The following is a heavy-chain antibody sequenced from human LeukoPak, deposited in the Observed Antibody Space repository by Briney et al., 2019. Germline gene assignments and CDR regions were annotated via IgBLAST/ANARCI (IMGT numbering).Heavy chain of an antibody. D-gene: IGHD3-22*01. CDR2: ISYDGSNK. V-gene: IGHV3-30*18. CDR3: AKGDAIGYYYYYMDV. J-gene: IGHJ6*03. CDR1: GVTFSSYG. Sequence: GRSLRLSCAASGVTFSSYGMHWVRQAPGKGLEWVAVISYDGSNKYYADSVKGRFTISRDNSKNTLYLQMNSLRAEDTAVYYCAKGDAIGYYYYYMDVWGKGTTVTVSS.